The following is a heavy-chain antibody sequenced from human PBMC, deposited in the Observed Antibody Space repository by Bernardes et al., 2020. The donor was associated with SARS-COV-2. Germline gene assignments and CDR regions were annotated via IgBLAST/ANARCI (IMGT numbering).Heavy chain of an antibody. CDR3: ARHTTPTRYTSGWYDDGYYGMDV. J-gene: IGHJ6*02. Sequence: SETLSLTCIVSGGPIGSHGYYWGWIRQPPGKGLESIGSIYYVLSTNYNPSLKSRVTISVDTSKNQFSLKVSSVTAADTAVYYCARHTTPTRYTSGWYDDGYYGMDVWGQGTTVTVSS. D-gene: IGHD6-13*01. V-gene: IGHV4-39*01. CDR2: IYYVLST. CDR1: GGPIGSHGYY.